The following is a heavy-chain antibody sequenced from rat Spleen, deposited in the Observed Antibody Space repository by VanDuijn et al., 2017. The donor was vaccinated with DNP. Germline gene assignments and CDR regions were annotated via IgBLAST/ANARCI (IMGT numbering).Heavy chain of an antibody. CDR1: GFTFSDDY. V-gene: IGHV5-7*01. CDR2: LSYNGGTP. D-gene: IGHD4-3*01. J-gene: IGHJ3*01. CDR3: ARPAKYNSGYGFAY. Sequence: EVQLVESGGGLVQPGRSLKLSCAASGFTFSDDYMAWVRQTPKKGLEWVATLSYNGGTPYYRDSVKGRFTISRDNAQSTLYLQMDSLRSEDTATYYCARPAKYNSGYGFAYWGQGTLVTVSS.